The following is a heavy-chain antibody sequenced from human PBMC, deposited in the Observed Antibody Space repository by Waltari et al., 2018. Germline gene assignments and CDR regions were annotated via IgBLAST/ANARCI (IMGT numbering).Heavy chain of an antibody. D-gene: IGHD6-6*01. J-gene: IGHJ4*02. CDR2: IYHSGST. V-gene: IGHV4-38-2*02. CDR1: GYSISSGYY. CDR3: ARDVTGSSSLDY. Sequence: QVQLQESGPGLVKPSETLSLTCTVSGYSISSGYYWGWIRQPPGKGLEWIGSIYHSGSTYYNPSLKSRVTISVDTSKNQFSLKLSSVTAADTAVYYSARDVTGSSSLDYWGQGTLVTVSS.